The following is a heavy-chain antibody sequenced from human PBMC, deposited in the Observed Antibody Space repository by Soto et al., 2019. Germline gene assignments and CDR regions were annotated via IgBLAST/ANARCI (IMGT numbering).Heavy chain of an antibody. CDR3: AGACASVFYYYYYMDV. V-gene: IGHV1-18*01. D-gene: IGHD3-16*01. J-gene: IGHJ6*03. Sequence: QVHLVQSGDEVKKPGAAVKVSCKASGYSFSSHGIGWVRQAPGQGLEWMGWISVYKGNTNYAQRFQGRVTLTTDTSTSTAYMELRRLRSDDTAVDYCAGACASVFYYYYYMDVWAKGTTVTVSS. CDR1: GYSFSSHG. CDR2: ISVYKGNT.